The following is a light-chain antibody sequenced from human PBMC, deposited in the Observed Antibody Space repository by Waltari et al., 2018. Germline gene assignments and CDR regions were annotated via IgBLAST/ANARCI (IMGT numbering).Light chain of an antibody. CDR2: GAS. V-gene: IGKV3D-7*01. CDR3: LQDSNLPRT. J-gene: IGKJ1*01. Sequence: EIVMTQSPGTLSLSPGERATLSCRASQSVSSTYISWYQQKPGQAPRLLIYGASTRATGIPARFSGSGSGTDFTLTFNSLQPEDFAVYYCLQDSNLPRTFVQGTRVEIK. CDR1: QSVSSTY.